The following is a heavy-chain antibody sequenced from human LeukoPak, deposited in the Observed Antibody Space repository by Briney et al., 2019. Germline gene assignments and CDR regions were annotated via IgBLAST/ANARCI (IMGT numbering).Heavy chain of an antibody. J-gene: IGHJ6*03. CDR3: ARDSATIFGVVINYYYMDV. CDR2: ISSSIYI. D-gene: IGHD3-3*01. V-gene: IGHV3-21*01. Sequence: GGSLRLSCSASGFTFSSYSMNWVRQAPGKGLEWVSSISSSIYIYYADSVKGRFTISRDNAKNSLYLQMNSLRAEDKAVYYCARDSATIFGVVINYYYMDVWGKGTTVTVSS. CDR1: GFTFSSYS.